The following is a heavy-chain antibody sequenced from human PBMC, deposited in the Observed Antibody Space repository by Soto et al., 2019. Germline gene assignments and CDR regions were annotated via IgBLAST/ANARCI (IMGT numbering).Heavy chain of an antibody. D-gene: IGHD2-8*01. CDR1: GYSFTDYH. Sequence: QVQLVQSGAEVKKPGASVKVSCKASGYSFTDYHIHWVRQAPGQGLEWLGRINRKSGGTSTAQKVQGWVTMTTATSISTASMELARLTSDDTAIYYCARGDSTDCSNGVCSFFYNHDMDVWGQGTTVTVSS. J-gene: IGHJ6*02. CDR2: INRKSGGT. CDR3: ARGDSTDCSNGVCSFFYNHDMDV. V-gene: IGHV1-2*04.